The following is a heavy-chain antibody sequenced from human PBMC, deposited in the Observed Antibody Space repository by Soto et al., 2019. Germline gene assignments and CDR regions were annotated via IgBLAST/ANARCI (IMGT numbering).Heavy chain of an antibody. CDR2: ISSSSSYI. CDR1: GFTFSSYS. J-gene: IGHJ6*02. V-gene: IGHV3-21*01. D-gene: IGHD3-10*01. CDR3: ARVLTMVRGVMGYYYYGMDV. Sequence: GESLKISCAASGFTFSSYSMNWVRQAPGKGLEWVSSISSSSSYIYYADSVKGRFTISRDNAKNSLYLQMNSLRAEDTAVYYCARVLTMVRGVMGYYYYGMDVWGQGTTVTVSS.